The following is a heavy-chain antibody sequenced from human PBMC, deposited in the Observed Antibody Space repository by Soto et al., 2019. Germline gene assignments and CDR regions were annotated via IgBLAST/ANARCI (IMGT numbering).Heavy chain of an antibody. CDR1: GFSLSTSGVG. CDR3: ARARQLVLFGQEGFDP. V-gene: IGHV2-5*02. J-gene: IGHJ5*02. Sequence: SGPTLVNPXQTLTLTCTFSGFSLSTSGVGVGWIRQPPGKALEWLALIYWDDDKRYSPSLKSRLTITKDTSKNQVVLTMTNMDPVDTATYYCARARQLVLFGQEGFDPWGQGTLVTVSS. D-gene: IGHD6-13*01. CDR2: IYWDDDK.